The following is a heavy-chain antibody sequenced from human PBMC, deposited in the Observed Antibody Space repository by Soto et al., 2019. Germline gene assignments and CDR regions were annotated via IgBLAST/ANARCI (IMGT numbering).Heavy chain of an antibody. V-gene: IGHV3-21*01. D-gene: IGHD5-18*01. CDR1: GFTFSSYS. Sequence: GGSLRLSCAASGFTFSSYSMNWVRQAPGKGLEWVSSISSSSSYIYYADSVKGRFTISRDNAKNPLYLQMNSLRAEDTAVYYCARDGRGYSYAFDYWGQGTLVTVSS. CDR3: ARDGRGYSYAFDY. J-gene: IGHJ4*02. CDR2: ISSSSSYI.